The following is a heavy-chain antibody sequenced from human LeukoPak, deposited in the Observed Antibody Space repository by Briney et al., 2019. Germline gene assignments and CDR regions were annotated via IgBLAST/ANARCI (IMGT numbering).Heavy chain of an antibody. D-gene: IGHD2-2*01. V-gene: IGHV3-23*01. CDR1: GFTFSNYV. CDR3: AGAYCSSTSCYDWFDP. J-gene: IGHJ5*02. CDR2: ISGSGDST. Sequence: GGSLRLSCAASGFTFSNYVMNWVRQAPGKGLEWVSAISGSGDSTYYADSVKGRFTISRDNSKNTLYLQMNSLRAEDTAVYYCAGAYCSSTSCYDWFDPWGQGTLVTVSS.